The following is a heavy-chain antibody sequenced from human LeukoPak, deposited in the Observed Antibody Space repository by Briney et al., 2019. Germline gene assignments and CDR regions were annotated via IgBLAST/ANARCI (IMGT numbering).Heavy chain of an antibody. CDR1: GGSLSRGDFY. D-gene: IGHD3-16*02. J-gene: IGHJ4*02. V-gene: IGHV4-30-4*01. Sequence: SETLSLTCTVSGGSLSRGDFYWSWIRQPPGKGLEWIGYISYSGRSYFNPSLKSRVTISIDTSKNQFSLKLSSVTAADTAVYYCARVQGGDYDYVWGSYRPKVFDSWGRGTILSVSS. CDR2: ISYSGRS. CDR3: ARVQGGDYDYVWGSYRPKVFDS.